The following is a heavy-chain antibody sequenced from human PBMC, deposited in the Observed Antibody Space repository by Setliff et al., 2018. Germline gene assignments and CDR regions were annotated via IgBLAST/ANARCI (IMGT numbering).Heavy chain of an antibody. V-gene: IGHV1-2*06. CDR2: INPNTGDT. J-gene: IGHJ4*02. CDR3: ARDFNGLALGF. D-gene: IGHD3-3*02. CDR1: GYNFIGYY. Sequence: ASVKVSCKASGYNFIGYYVHWVRQAPGQGLEWMGRINPNTGDTNYGQKFQGRVTMTRDTSISTVYMDLGSLRSDDTAVYYCARDFNGLALGFWGQGTLVTSPQ.